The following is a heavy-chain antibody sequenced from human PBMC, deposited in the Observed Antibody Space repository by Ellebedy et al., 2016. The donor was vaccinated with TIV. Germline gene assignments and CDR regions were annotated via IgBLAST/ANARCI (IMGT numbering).Heavy chain of an antibody. V-gene: IGHV3-30-3*01. J-gene: IGHJ4*02. Sequence: GASLKISCTVSGLPFSSYPIHWVRLAPGKGLEWVTLISYDGTTNYNADSVRGRFTISRDISKTTVYLQMNNLRGDDTALYYCATSVVGHSHGYYFDYWGQGTLVTVSA. CDR2: ISYDGTTN. D-gene: IGHD3-22*01. CDR1: GLPFSSYP. CDR3: ATSVVGHSHGYYFDY.